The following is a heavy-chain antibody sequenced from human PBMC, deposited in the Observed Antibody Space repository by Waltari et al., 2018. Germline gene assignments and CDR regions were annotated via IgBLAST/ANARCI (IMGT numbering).Heavy chain of an antibody. J-gene: IGHJ4*02. D-gene: IGHD6-13*01. CDR2: ISGSGGST. Sequence: LQLQESGPGLVKPSETLSLTCTVSGGSISSSSYYWGWIRQPPGKGLEWVSAISGSGGSTYYADSVKGRFTISRDNSKNTLYLQMNSLRAEDTAVYYCAKASGIAAAGTGFDDYWGQGTLVTVSS. CDR1: GGSISSSSYY. CDR3: AKASGIAAAGTGFDDY. V-gene: IGHV3-23*01.